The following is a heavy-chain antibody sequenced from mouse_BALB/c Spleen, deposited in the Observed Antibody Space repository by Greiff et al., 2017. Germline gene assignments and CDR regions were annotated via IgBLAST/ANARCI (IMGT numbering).Heavy chain of an antibody. CDR2: IYPGSGST. Sequence: LQQPGSELVRPGASVKLSCKASGYTFTSYWMHWVKQRPGQGLEWIGNIYPGSGSTNYDEKFKSKATLTVDTSSSTAYMQLSSLTSEDSAVYYCTRGGTTVVVPYAMDYWGQGTSVTVSS. CDR3: TRGGTTVVVPYAMDY. V-gene: IGHV1S22*01. J-gene: IGHJ4*01. CDR1: GYTFTSYW. D-gene: IGHD1-1*01.